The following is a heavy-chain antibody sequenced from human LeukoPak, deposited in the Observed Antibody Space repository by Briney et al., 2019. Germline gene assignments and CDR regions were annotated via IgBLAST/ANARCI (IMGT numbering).Heavy chain of an antibody. J-gene: IGHJ5*02. CDR1: GFTFSSYS. D-gene: IGHD2-8*01. V-gene: IGHV3-21*01. CDR2: ISSSSSYI. CDR3: ARDGCMLCNRPLNWFDP. Sequence: GGSLRLSCAASGFTFSSYSMNWVRQAPGKGLEWVSSISSSSSYIYYADSVKGRFTISRDNAKNSLYLQMNSLRAEDTAVYYCARDGCMLCNRPLNWFDPWGQGTLVTVSS.